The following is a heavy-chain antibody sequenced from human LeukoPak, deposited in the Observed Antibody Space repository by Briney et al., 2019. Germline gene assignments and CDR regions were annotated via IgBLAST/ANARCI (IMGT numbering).Heavy chain of an antibody. Sequence: SETLSLTCTVSGGSISSSSYYWGWIRQPPGKGLEWIGSIYYSGSTYYNPSLKSRVTISVDTSKNQFSLKLSSVTAADTAMYYCASIIAARSFDYWGQGTLVTVSS. J-gene: IGHJ4*02. D-gene: IGHD6-6*01. V-gene: IGHV4-39*01. CDR1: GGSISSSSYY. CDR2: IYYSGST. CDR3: ASIIAARSFDY.